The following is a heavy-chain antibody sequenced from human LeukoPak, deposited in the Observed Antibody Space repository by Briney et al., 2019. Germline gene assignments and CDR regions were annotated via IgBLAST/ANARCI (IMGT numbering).Heavy chain of an antibody. Sequence: ASVKVSCKASGYTFTSYGISWVRQAPGQGLEWMGWISPYNGNTNYAQKLQGRVTMTTDTSTSTAYMELRSLRSDDTAVYYCARDPDYSSSWYAYFQHWGQGTLVTVSS. CDR2: ISPYNGNT. CDR1: GYTFTSYG. D-gene: IGHD6-13*01. J-gene: IGHJ1*01. V-gene: IGHV1-18*01. CDR3: ARDPDYSSSWYAYFQH.